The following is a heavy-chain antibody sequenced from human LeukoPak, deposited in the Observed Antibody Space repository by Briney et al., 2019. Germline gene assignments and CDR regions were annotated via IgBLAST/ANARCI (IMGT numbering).Heavy chain of an antibody. CDR3: AIDVHTVVTYYFDY. CDR1: GGSISSYY. J-gene: IGHJ4*02. CDR2: IYYSGST. Sequence: PSETLSLTCTVSGGSISSYYWSWIRQPPGKGLEWIGYIYYSGSTNYNPSLKSRVTISVDTSKNQFPLKLSSVTAADTAVYDCAIDVHTVVTYYFDYWGQGTLVTVSS. V-gene: IGHV4-59*12. D-gene: IGHD4-23*01.